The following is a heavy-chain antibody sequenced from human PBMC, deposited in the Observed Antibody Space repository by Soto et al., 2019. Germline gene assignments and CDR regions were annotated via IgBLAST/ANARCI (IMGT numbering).Heavy chain of an antibody. CDR3: ARAPRWNYDSSGYYYLGYFDY. Sequence: SETLSLTCIVSGGSISSGGYYWSWIRQHPGKGLEWIGYIYYSGSTYYNPSLKSRVTISVDTSKNQFSLKLSSVTAADTAVYYCARAPRWNYDSSGYYYLGYFDYWGQGTLVTVSS. J-gene: IGHJ4*02. CDR2: IYYSGST. V-gene: IGHV4-31*03. CDR1: GGSISSGGYY. D-gene: IGHD3-22*01.